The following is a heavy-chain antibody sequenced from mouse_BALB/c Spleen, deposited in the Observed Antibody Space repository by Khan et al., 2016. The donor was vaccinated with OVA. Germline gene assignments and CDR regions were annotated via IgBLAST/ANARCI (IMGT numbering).Heavy chain of an antibody. J-gene: IGHJ3*01. D-gene: IGHD2-2*01. CDR2: IDPSDSET. CDR3: TRREKYGYGPSWFAY. V-gene: IGHV1-61*01. Sequence: VKLKQSGAELVRPGASVKLSCKASGYTFTSYWMNWVKQRPGQGLEWIGMIDPSDSETHYNQMFKDKATLTVDKSSSTAYMQLSSLTSEDSAVXYCTRREKYGYGPSWFAYWGQGTLVTGSA. CDR1: GYTFTSYW.